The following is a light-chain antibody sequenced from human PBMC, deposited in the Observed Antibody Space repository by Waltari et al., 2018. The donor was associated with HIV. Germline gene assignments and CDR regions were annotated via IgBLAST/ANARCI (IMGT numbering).Light chain of an antibody. CDR1: NIERKS. V-gene: IGLV3-21*04. Sequence: SSLLTQTPSVSVAPGKTARITCGGKNIERKSVHWYQQKPGQAPLLVIYYDTDRPSGIPERFSGSKSGNTATLTISRVGDGDEADYYCQVWDSTSDHVLFGGGTRLTVL. CDR2: YDT. J-gene: IGLJ2*01. CDR3: QVWDSTSDHVL.